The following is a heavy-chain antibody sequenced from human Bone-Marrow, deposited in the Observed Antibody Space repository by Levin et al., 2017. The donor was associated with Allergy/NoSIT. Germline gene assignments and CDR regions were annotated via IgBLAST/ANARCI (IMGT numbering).Heavy chain of an antibody. CDR1: GGSFSGYY. V-gene: IGHV4-34*01. Sequence: PSETLSLTCAVYGGSFSGYYWSWIRQPPGKGLEWIGEINHSGSTNYNPSLKSRVTISVDTSKNQFSLKLSSVTAADTAVYYCARGKMAIVVVPAAIAVAEYWGQGTLVTVSS. CDR2: INHSGST. J-gene: IGHJ4*02. CDR3: ARGKMAIVVVPAAIAVAEY. D-gene: IGHD2-2*02.